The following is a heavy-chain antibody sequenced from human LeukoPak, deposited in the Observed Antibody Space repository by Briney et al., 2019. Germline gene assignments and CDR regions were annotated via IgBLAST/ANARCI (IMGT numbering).Heavy chain of an antibody. CDR1: GYTFTSYY. V-gene: IGHV1-46*03. Sequence: ASVKVSCKASGYTFTSYYMHWVRQAPGQRGEWMGIINPSGGSTSYAQKFQGRVTITRDTSTSTVYMELSSLRSEDTAVYYCAGASGSYGEGFDYWGQGTLVTVSS. D-gene: IGHD1-26*01. CDR2: INPSGGST. J-gene: IGHJ4*02. CDR3: AGASGSYGEGFDY.